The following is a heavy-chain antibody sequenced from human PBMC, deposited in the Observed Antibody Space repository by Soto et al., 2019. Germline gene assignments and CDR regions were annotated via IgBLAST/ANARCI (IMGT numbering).Heavy chain of an antibody. CDR1: GFSLSNNG. J-gene: IGHJ6*02. V-gene: IGHV3-30*18. CDR3: AKGGSGNYLTYYYYGMDV. D-gene: IGHD3-22*01. CDR2: ISYDGNNK. Sequence: QVQLVESGGGVVQPGRSLRLSCAASGFSLSNNGMHWVRQAPGKGLEWVAVISYDGNNKYYADSVKGRFTISRDNSKNTVYLEMNKLRAEDTAMYYCAKGGSGNYLTYYYYGMDVWGQGTTVTVSS.